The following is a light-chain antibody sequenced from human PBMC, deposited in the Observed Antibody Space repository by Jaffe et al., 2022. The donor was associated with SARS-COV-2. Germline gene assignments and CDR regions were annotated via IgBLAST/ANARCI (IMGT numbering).Light chain of an antibody. CDR2: DAD. CDR1: SSNIGTNT. Sequence: QSVLTQPPSVSGTPGQRVTIYCSGGSSNIGTNTVDWYQQRPGTAPKLLTYDADRRPSGVPDRFSGSKSGTSGSLAISGLQSEDEADYYCASWDDSLNAVIFGGGTRLTVL. CDR3: ASWDDSLNAVI. V-gene: IGLV1-44*01. J-gene: IGLJ2*01.